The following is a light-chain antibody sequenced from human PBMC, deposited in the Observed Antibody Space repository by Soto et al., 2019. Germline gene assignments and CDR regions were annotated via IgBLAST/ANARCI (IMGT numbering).Light chain of an antibody. Sequence: DIQMTQSPSSLSASVGDRVTITCRASQNINSYLNWYQQKPGKAPNLLIYAASTLQSGVPSRFSVSGSGTDFTLTISSLQPEDFATYYCQRSYTTPMYTFGQGTKLEIK. CDR1: QNINSY. CDR2: AAS. CDR3: QRSYTTPMYT. V-gene: IGKV1-39*01. J-gene: IGKJ2*01.